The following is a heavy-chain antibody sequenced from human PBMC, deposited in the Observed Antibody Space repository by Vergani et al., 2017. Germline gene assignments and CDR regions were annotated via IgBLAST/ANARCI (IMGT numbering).Heavy chain of an antibody. J-gene: IGHJ4*02. CDR1: GFTFSSYS. CDR2: ISSSGSTI. CDR3: ARVGSGNCLDY. D-gene: IGHD3-10*01. Sequence: EVQLVESGGGLVKPGGSLRLSCAASGFTFSSYSMNWVRQAPGKGLEWLSYISSSGSTIYYADSVKGRFTISRDNAKNSLYLQMNSLRAEDTTVYYCARVGSGNCLDYWGQGTLVTVSS. V-gene: IGHV3-21*05.